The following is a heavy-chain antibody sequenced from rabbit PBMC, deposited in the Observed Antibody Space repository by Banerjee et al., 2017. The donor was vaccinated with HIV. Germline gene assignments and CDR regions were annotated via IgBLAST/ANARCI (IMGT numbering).Heavy chain of an antibody. V-gene: IGHV1S45*01. CDR3: ARLGLIVGGIGNL. CDR2: IYADSAGST. D-gene: IGHD4-2*01. CDR1: GFDLSSYYC. J-gene: IGHJ4*01. Sequence: QEQLEESGGGLVKPEGSLTLTCKASGFDLSSYYCMCWVRQAPGKRPEWIACIYADSAGSTRYASWVNGRFTISKTSSTTVTLQMTSLTAADTATYFCARLGLIVGGIGNLWGPGTLVTVS.